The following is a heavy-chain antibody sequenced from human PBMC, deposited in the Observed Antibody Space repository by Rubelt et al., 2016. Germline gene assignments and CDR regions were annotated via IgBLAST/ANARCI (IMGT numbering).Heavy chain of an antibody. V-gene: IGHV1-2*06. Sequence: QVQLVQSGAEVKKPGASVKVSCKASGYTFTGYYMPWVRQAPGQGLEWVGRINPNSGGTNYAQKFQGRGTMTRDTSITTAYMELSRLRSDDTAVFYCARESSSGWYIDYWGQGTLVTVSS. CDR1: GYTFTGYY. J-gene: IGHJ4*02. D-gene: IGHD6-19*01. CDR2: INPNSGGT. CDR3: ARESSSGWYIDY.